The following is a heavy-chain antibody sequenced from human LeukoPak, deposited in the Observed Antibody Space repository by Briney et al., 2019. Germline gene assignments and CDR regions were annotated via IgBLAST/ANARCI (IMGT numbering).Heavy chain of an antibody. CDR2: IRDDGTQR. J-gene: IGHJ4*02. CDR1: GFTFNKHG. CDR3: VKEADQSVRYFDY. D-gene: IGHD4-17*01. V-gene: IGHV3-30*02. Sequence: HPGGSLRLSCAASGFTFNKHGVHWVRQAPGKGPEWVAVIRDDGTQRYYGDSVKGRFTISRDNSKSILYLQMNSLTAEDTAVYYCVKEADQSVRYFDYWGPGTLVTVSS.